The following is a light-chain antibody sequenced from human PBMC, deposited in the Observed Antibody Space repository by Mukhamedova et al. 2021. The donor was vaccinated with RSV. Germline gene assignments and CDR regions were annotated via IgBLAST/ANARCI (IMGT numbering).Light chain of an antibody. Sequence: WYQRRVHGKAPRLLIYKASTLQSDVPSRFSGSGSETEFLLTISSLQPDDFATYYCLQYNTYWTFGQGTKVDMK. J-gene: IGKJ1*01. CDR3: LQYNTYWT. V-gene: IGKV1-5*03. CDR2: KAS.